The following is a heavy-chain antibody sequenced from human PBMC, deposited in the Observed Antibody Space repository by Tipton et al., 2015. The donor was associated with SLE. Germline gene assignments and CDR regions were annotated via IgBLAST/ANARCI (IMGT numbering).Heavy chain of an antibody. CDR2: IYSGGKT. Sequence: SLRLSCAASGFDVTDHYMSWVRQAPGKGLEWVSVIYSGGKTNSADSVKGRFTISSDNSKNILFLDMNSLRAEDSGVYYCAGEYCGSGECFVDHWGQGTLVTVSS. CDR3: AGEYCGSGECFVDH. V-gene: IGHV3-66*01. CDR1: GFDVTDHY. D-gene: IGHD2-21*01. J-gene: IGHJ4*02.